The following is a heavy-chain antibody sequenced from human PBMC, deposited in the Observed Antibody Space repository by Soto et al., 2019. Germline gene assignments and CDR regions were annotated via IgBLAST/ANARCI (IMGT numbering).Heavy chain of an antibody. V-gene: IGHV3-23*01. Sequence: EVQLLESGGGLVQPGGSLRLSCAASGFTFSSYAMSWVRQAPGKGLEWVSAISGSGGSTYYADSVKGRFTISRDNSKNPLYLQMNSLRAEDTAVYYCPITVINRGDYWGQGTLVTVSS. J-gene: IGHJ4*02. D-gene: IGHD4-17*01. CDR3: PITVINRGDY. CDR1: GFTFSSYA. CDR2: ISGSGGST.